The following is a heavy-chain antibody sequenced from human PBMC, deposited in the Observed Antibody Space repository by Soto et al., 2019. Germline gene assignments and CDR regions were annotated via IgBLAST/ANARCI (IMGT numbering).Heavy chain of an antibody. CDR3: ARDRDSDCAFFYCDF. J-gene: IGHJ4*02. CDR1: GYTFSDYY. CDR2: INPNNGDT. V-gene: IGHV1-2*02. Sequence: ASVKVSCKASGYTFSDYYMHWVRQAPGQGLEWMGWINPNNGDTNFSQKFQGRVTMTRDTSISSAYMDLIRRRSDATHVYYCARDRDSDCAFFYCDFGARGTLVTV. D-gene: IGHD2-21*02.